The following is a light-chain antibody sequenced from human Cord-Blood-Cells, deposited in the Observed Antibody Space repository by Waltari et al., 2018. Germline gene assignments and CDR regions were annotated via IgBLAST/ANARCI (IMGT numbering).Light chain of an antibody. Sequence: DIQMTQSPSTLPASVGDRFTITCRASQSISSWLAWYQQKPGKAPNLLIYDASSLESGVPSRFSGSGSGTEFTLTISSLQPDDFATYYCQQYNSYWTFGQGTKVEIK. J-gene: IGKJ1*01. CDR2: DAS. V-gene: IGKV1-5*01. CDR3: QQYNSYWT. CDR1: QSISSW.